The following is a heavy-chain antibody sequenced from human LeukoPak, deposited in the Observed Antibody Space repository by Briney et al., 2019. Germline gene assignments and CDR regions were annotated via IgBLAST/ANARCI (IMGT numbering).Heavy chain of an antibody. Sequence: GGSLRLSCAASGFAFSGYGMHWVRQAPGKGLEWVAFIRYDGTNKYYAGSVKGRFTISRDNSKNTLYLQMNSLRPEDTAVYYCARDPVATTATDYYYYYYMDVWGKGTTVTVSS. CDR1: GFAFSGYG. J-gene: IGHJ6*03. CDR3: ARDPVATTATDYYYYYYMDV. V-gene: IGHV3-30*02. D-gene: IGHD1-1*01. CDR2: IRYDGTNK.